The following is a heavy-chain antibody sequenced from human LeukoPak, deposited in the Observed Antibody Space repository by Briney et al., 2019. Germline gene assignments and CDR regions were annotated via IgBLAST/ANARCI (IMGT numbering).Heavy chain of an antibody. D-gene: IGHD6-6*01. Sequence: GESLKISCKCSGYSFTSYWIGWVRQMPGKGLEWMGIIYPGDSDTRYSPSFQAQVTISADNSISTAYLQWSSLKASDTAMYYCPRIGSSSDYYYYMDVWGKGTTVTVSS. J-gene: IGHJ6*03. CDR2: IYPGDSDT. CDR1: GYSFTSYW. V-gene: IGHV5-51*01. CDR3: PRIGSSSDYYYYMDV.